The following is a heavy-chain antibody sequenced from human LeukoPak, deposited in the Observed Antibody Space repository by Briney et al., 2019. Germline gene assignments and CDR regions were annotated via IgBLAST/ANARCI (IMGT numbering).Heavy chain of an antibody. CDR1: GFTFSSYS. CDR2: ISSGSSTI. J-gene: IGHJ4*02. Sequence: GGSLRLSCAASGFTFSSYSMNWVRQAPGQGLDWISYISSGSSTIYYADSVKGRFTISRDNAKNSLYLQMNSLRAEDTAVYYCAKDKQFRIAAAPDYWGQGTLATVSS. CDR3: AKDKQFRIAAAPDY. D-gene: IGHD6-13*01. V-gene: IGHV3-48*04.